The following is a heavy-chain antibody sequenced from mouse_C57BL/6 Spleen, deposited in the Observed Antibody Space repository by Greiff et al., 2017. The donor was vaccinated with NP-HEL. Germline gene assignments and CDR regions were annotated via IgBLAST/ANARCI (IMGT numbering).Heavy chain of an antibody. Sequence: QVQLQQPGAELVKPGASVKLSCKASGYTFTSYWMHWVKQRPGQGLEWIGMIHPNSGSTNNNEKFKSKATLTVDKSSSTAYMQLSSLTSEDSAVYYCAVWSPIYGYWGQGTSVTVSS. CDR3: AVWSPIYGY. J-gene: IGHJ4*01. D-gene: IGHD2-10*02. V-gene: IGHV1-64*01. CDR1: GYTFTSYW. CDR2: IHPNSGST.